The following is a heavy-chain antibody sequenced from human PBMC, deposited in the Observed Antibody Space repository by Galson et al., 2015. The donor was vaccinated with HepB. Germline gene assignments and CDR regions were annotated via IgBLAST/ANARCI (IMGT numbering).Heavy chain of an antibody. Sequence: SLRLSCAASGFTFSSYAMSWVRQAPGTGLEWVAAITGRGGSTYYTDSGKGRFTISRDNSKNTLYLHMNSLRAEDTAVYYCAKDFHVMVRGAVDYWGQGTLVTVSS. CDR3: AKDFHVMVRGAVDY. D-gene: IGHD3-10*01. CDR1: GFTFSSYA. CDR2: ITGRGGST. V-gene: IGHV3-23*01. J-gene: IGHJ4*02.